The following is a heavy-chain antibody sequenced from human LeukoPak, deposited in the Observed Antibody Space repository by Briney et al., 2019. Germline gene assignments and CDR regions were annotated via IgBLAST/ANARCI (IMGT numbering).Heavy chain of an antibody. V-gene: IGHV4-39*07. CDR1: GGSISSSSYY. CDR3: ARLYSNYYFVSAYYYYMDV. D-gene: IGHD4-11*01. Sequence: PSETLSLTCTVSGGSISSSSYYWGWIRQPPGKGLEWIGSIYYSGSTYYNPSLKSRVTISVDTSKNQFSLKLSSVTAADTAVYYCARLYSNYYFVSAYYYYMDVWGQGTLVTVSS. J-gene: IGHJ6*03. CDR2: IYYSGST.